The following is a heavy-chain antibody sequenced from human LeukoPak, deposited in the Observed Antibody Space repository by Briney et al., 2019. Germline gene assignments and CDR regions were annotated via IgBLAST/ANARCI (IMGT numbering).Heavy chain of an antibody. CDR3: ARDRLNDSSGYYRDY. Sequence: GGSLRLSCAASGFTFSSYAMSWVRQAPGKGLEWVSGISGSGDNTYYADSVKGRFTISRDNSKNTLYLQMNSLRAEDTAVYYCARDRLNDSSGYYRDYWGQGTLVTVSS. J-gene: IGHJ4*02. CDR2: ISGSGDNT. D-gene: IGHD3-22*01. CDR1: GFTFSSYA. V-gene: IGHV3-23*01.